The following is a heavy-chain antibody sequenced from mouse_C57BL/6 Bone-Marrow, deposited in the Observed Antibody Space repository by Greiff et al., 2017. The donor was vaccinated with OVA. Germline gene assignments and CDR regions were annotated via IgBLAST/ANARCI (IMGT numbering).Heavy chain of an antibody. CDR3: ARRIYDGYSDWYFDV. Sequence: VQLQQSGPELVKPGASVKISCKASGYAFSSSWMNWVKQRPGKGLEWIGRIYPGDGDTNYNGKFQGKATLTADKSSSTAYMQLSSLTSEDSAVYFCARRIYDGYSDWYFDVWGTGTTVTVSS. V-gene: IGHV1-82*01. CDR1: GYAFSSSW. J-gene: IGHJ1*03. CDR2: IYPGDGDT. D-gene: IGHD2-3*01.